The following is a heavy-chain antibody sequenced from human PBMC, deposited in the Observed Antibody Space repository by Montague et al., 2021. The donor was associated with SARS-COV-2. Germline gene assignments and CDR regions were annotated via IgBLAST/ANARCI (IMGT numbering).Heavy chain of an antibody. CDR1: GGSISSTAYY. J-gene: IGHJ4*02. CDR3: ARQTTLLRGRAPPGV. V-gene: IGHV4-39*01. Sequence: SETLSLTCTVSGGSISSTAYYWGWIRQPPGKGLEWIGSIYYTVNTYYNPSLKSRVTISVDASKNQFSLTLSSVSAADTAVYYCARQTTLLRGRAPPGVWGQGTLVTVSS. D-gene: IGHD3-10*01. CDR2: IYYTVNT.